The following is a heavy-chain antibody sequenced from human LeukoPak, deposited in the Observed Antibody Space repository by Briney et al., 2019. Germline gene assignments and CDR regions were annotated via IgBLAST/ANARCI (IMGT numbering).Heavy chain of an antibody. V-gene: IGHV1-2*02. D-gene: IGHD1-26*01. CDR2: INSNSGAR. CDR3: ARGRGGATTGLDH. J-gene: IGHJ4*02. Sequence: ASVKVSFKASGYTFNGYYMHWVRQAPGQGLESMGWINSNSGARNYGQKFQGRVTMSRDTAINTAYMELTSLTSDDTGVYYCARGRGGATTGLDHWGQGTLVTVSS. CDR1: GYTFNGYY.